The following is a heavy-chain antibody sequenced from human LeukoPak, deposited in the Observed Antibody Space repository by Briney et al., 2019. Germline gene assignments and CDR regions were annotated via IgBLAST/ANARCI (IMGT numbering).Heavy chain of an antibody. CDR2: ISSSSSYI. J-gene: IGHJ6*02. V-gene: IGHV3-21*01. CDR1: GFTFSSYS. Sequence: GGSLRLSCAASGFTFSSYSTNWVRQAPGKGLEWVSSISSSSSYIYYADSVKGRFTISRDNAKNSLYLQMNSLRAEDTAVYYCARDQSSGDDYGDFYGMDVWGQGTTVTVSS. CDR3: ARDQSSGDDYGDFYGMDV. D-gene: IGHD4-17*01.